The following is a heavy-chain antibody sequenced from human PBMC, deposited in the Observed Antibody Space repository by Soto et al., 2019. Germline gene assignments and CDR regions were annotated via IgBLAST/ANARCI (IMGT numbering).Heavy chain of an antibody. V-gene: IGHV3-33*01. D-gene: IGHD2-15*01. CDR2: IWYDGSNK. J-gene: IGHJ6*02. CDR3: ASEYCSGGRCYYYGMDV. Sequence: QVQLVESGGGVVQPGRSLRLSCAASGFTFSSYGMHWVRQAPDKGLEWVAVIWYDGSNKYYADSVKGRFTISRDNSKNTLYLQMNSLRAEDTAVYYCASEYCSGGRCYYYGMDVWAKGPRSPSP. CDR1: GFTFSSYG.